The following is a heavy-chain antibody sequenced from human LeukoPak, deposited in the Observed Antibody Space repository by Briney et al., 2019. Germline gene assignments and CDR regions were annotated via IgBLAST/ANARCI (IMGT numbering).Heavy chain of an antibody. CDR1: GGSFSSYA. Sequence: ASVKVSCKASGGSFSSYAIRWVRQAPGEGLEWMGGVIRIFGTANYAQKFQGRVTITADKSTSTVYMELSSLRAEDTAVYYCATHGGNYDYVWGSPYYYYYYMDVWGKGTTVTISS. D-gene: IGHD3-16*01. V-gene: IGHV1-69*06. CDR2: VIRIFGTA. CDR3: ATHGGNYDYVWGSPYYYYYYMDV. J-gene: IGHJ6*03.